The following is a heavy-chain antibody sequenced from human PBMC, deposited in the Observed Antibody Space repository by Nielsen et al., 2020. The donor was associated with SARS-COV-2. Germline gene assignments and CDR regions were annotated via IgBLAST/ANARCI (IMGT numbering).Heavy chain of an antibody. CDR1: GFTSSDYN. V-gene: IGHV3-11*05. J-gene: IGHJ4*02. CDR3: AREGRKLPLDY. D-gene: IGHD5-24*01. Sequence: GESLNISCAASGFTSSDYNLSWVRQAPGKGLEWVSYISSSGYTNYVDSVKGRFTISRDNARNSVYLQMNSLRAEDTAVYYCAREGRKLPLDYWGQGTLVTVSS. CDR2: ISSSGYT.